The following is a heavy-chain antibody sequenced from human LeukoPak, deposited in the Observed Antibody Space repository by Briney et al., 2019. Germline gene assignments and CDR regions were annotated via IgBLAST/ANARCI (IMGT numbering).Heavy chain of an antibody. CDR1: GSSISSYY. D-gene: IGHD3-10*01. V-gene: IGHV4-59*01. CDR2: IYYSGST. J-gene: IGHJ4*02. CDR3: ARVSDLAGIDY. Sequence: SETLSLTCTVSGSSISSYYWSWIRQPPGKGLEWIGYIYYSGSTNYNPSLKSRVTISVDASKNQFSLKLSSVTAADTAVYYCARVSDLAGIDYWGQGTLVTVSS.